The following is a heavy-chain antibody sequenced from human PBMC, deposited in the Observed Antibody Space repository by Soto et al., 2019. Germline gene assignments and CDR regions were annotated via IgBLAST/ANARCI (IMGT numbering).Heavy chain of an antibody. Sequence: QITLKESGPTLVKPTQTLTLTCTFSGFSLTTRGVAVGWIRQPPGKALEWLALIYWDDDEGYSPSLKSRLTITKDTGKNPVVLRMTNMDHVDTATYYCAHRPRGFSYYFDYWGQGTLVTVSS. D-gene: IGHD3-10*01. J-gene: IGHJ4*02. CDR3: AHRPRGFSYYFDY. CDR2: IYWDDDE. CDR1: GFSLTTRGVA. V-gene: IGHV2-5*02.